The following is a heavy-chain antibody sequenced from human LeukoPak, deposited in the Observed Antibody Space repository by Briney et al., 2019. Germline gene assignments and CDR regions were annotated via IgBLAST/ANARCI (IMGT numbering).Heavy chain of an antibody. CDR1: GYSFNIYE. Sequence: ASVKVSCKTSGYSFNIYEINWVRQATGQGLEWMGWVNPNSGDTDYAQKFQGRLTMTRNTSISTAYMELSGLRLEDTAVYYCSRGPRFDPWGQGTRSPSLQ. CDR2: VNPNSGDT. CDR3: SRGPRFDP. J-gene: IGHJ5*02. V-gene: IGHV1-8*01.